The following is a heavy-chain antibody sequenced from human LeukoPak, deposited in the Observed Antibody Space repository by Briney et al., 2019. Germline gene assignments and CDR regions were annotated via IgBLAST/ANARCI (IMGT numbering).Heavy chain of an antibody. Sequence: TSVMVSCKASGYTFTAYYVHWVRQAPGQGLEWIGWINPNTGDTNYAPKFQGRVTMIKDTSTNSAYMELNKLTSDDTAVYYCGRGNKSYDPWGQGTLVTVSS. CDR2: INPNTGDT. J-gene: IGHJ5*02. V-gene: IGHV1-2*02. CDR1: GYTFTAYY. D-gene: IGHD3-10*01. CDR3: GRGNKSYDP.